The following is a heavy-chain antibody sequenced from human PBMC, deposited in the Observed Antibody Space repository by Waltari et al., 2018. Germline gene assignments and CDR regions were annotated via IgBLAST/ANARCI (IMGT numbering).Heavy chain of an antibody. CDR3: VRDIPRDDSSCDV. V-gene: IGHV3-66*01. CDR2: MYVGGAT. CDR1: AFTIIRNY. D-gene: IGHD6-13*01. Sequence: EEQLVESGGGSVPPGGSLRLACPASAFTIIRNYMNRVRQAPGKGLEWVAVMYVGGATQYADSVKDRFIISRDNSKNTLYLQMHSLRVDDTAVYYCVRDIPRDDSSCDVWGQGTTVIVSS. J-gene: IGHJ6*02.